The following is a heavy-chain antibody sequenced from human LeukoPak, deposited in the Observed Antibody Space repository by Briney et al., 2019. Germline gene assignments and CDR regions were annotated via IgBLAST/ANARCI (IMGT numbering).Heavy chain of an antibody. CDR3: ARNIAANAFDI. J-gene: IGHJ3*02. D-gene: IGHD6-13*01. Sequence: SETLSLTCTVSGYSITSGYNWAWIRQPPGKVLEWIGSIYHSGSAYYNPSLKSRVTISVDTSNNQFSLKLSSVTAADTAVYYCARNIAANAFDIWGQGTMVTVSS. CDR2: IYHSGSA. CDR1: GYSITSGYN. V-gene: IGHV4-38-2*02.